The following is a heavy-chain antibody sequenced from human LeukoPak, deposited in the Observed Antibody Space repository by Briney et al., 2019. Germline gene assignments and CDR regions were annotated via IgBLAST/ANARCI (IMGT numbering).Heavy chain of an antibody. CDR1: GFTFSSYS. D-gene: IGHD6-19*01. CDR2: ISSSSSTT. V-gene: IGHV3-48*01. J-gene: IGHJ4*02. Sequence: PGGSLRLSCAASGFTFSSYSINWVRQAPGKGLEWVSYISSSSSTTYYADSVKGRFTISRDNAKNSLYLQMNSLRAEDTAVYYCASDSGIAVAYYFDYWGQGTLVTVSS. CDR3: ASDSGIAVAYYFDY.